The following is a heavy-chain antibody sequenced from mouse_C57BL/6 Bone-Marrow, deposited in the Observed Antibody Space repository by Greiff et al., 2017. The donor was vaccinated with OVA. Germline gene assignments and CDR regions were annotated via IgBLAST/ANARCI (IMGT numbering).Heavy chain of an antibody. J-gene: IGHJ4*01. CDR1: GFSLTSYG. D-gene: IGHD2-3*01. Sequence: QVQLKESGPGLVQPSQSLSITCPVSGFSLTSYGVHWVRQSPGKGLEWLGVIWRGGSTDYNAAFMSRLSITKDNSKSQVFFKMNSLQADDTAIYYCAIYDGYPYYAMDYWGQGTSVTVSS. CDR3: AIYDGYPYYAMDY. V-gene: IGHV2-5*01. CDR2: IWRGGST.